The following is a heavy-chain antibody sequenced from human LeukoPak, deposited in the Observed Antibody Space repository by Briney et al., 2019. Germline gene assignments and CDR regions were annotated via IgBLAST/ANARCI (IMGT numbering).Heavy chain of an antibody. CDR2: INHSGST. J-gene: IGHJ4*02. D-gene: IGHD1-26*01. CDR3: ARGSPSEGVGATTTIDY. CDR1: GGSFSGYY. Sequence: SETLSLTCAVYGGSFSGYYWSWMRQPPGKGLEWIGEINHSGSTNYNPSLKSRVTISVDTSKNQFSMKLSSETAADTAVYYCARGSPSEGVGATTTIDYWGQGTLVTVSS. V-gene: IGHV4-34*01.